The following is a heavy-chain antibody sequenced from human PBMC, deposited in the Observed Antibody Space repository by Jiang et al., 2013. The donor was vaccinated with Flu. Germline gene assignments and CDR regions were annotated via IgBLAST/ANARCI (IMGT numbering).Heavy chain of an antibody. V-gene: IGHV3-43D*04. CDR2: ISWDGSST. Sequence: PGGSLRLSCEASGFELDDDAMHWVRQPPGKGLEWVSLISWDGSSTYYADSVKGRFTISRDNSKRSLYLQMNSLRAEDSAIYYCAQGSPMDVWGKGTTVIVSS. J-gene: IGHJ6*03. CDR1: GFELDDDA. CDR3: AQGSPMDV.